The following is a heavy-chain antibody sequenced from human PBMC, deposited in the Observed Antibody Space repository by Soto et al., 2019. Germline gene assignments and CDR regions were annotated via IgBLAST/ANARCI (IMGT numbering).Heavy chain of an antibody. V-gene: IGHV1-18*01. Sequence: GASVKVSCKASGYTFTSYGISWVRQAPGQGLEWMGWISAYNGNTNYAQKLQGRVTMTTDTSTSTAYMELRSLRSDDTAVYYCVRETDYGKHGGWFDPWGQGTLVTVSS. J-gene: IGHJ5*02. CDR2: ISAYNGNT. CDR3: VRETDYGKHGGWFDP. D-gene: IGHD4-17*01. CDR1: GYTFTSYG.